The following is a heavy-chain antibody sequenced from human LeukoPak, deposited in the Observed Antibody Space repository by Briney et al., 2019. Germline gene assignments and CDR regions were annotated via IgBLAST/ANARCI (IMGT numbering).Heavy chain of an antibody. CDR3: ARGDSTVEGFDY. Sequence: SETLSLTCTVSGGSISSYYWSWIRQPPGKGLQWIGYIYYTGSTNYNPSLKSRVTVSVDTSKNQFSLKLSSVTAADTAVYYCARGDSTVEGFDYWGQGTLVTVSS. CDR2: IYYTGST. J-gene: IGHJ4*02. V-gene: IGHV4-59*08. CDR1: GGSISSYY. D-gene: IGHD5-24*01.